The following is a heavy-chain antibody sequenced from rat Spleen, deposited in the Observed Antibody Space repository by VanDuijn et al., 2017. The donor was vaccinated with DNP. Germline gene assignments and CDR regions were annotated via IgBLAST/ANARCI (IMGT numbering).Heavy chain of an antibody. Sequence: EVQLVESGGGLVQPGRSLKLSCAASGFSFSYYYMAWVRQAPAKGLEWVAYIGSAAYAPYYGDSVKGRFTISRDNAKNTLYLQMNSLRSEDMATYYCARWNSGHFDYWGQGVMVPVSS. V-gene: IGHV5-22*01. J-gene: IGHJ2*01. CDR2: IGSAAYAP. D-gene: IGHD4-3*01. CDR3: ARWNSGHFDY. CDR1: GFSFSYYY.